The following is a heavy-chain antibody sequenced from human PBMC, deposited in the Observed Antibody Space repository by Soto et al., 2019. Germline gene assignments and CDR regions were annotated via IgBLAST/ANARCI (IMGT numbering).Heavy chain of an antibody. CDR1: GFTFSSYW. CDR3: ARVQVVAASNWFDP. D-gene: IGHD2-15*01. Sequence: GGSPRLSCAASGFTFSSYWMSWVRQAPGKGLEWVANIKQDGSEKYYVDSVKGRFTISRDNAKNSLYLQMNSLRAEDTAVYYCARVQVVAASNWFDPWGQGTLVTVSS. J-gene: IGHJ5*02. CDR2: IKQDGSEK. V-gene: IGHV3-7*01.